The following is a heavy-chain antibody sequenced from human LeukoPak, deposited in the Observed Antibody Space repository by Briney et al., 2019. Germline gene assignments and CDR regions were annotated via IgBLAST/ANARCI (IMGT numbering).Heavy chain of an antibody. J-gene: IGHJ5*02. CDR1: GGSFSGYY. CDR3: ARRSPSSDIVVVPAAIRSTNWFDP. CDR2: INHSGST. V-gene: IGHV4-34*01. D-gene: IGHD2-2*02. Sequence: SETLSLTCAVYGGSFSGYYWSWIRQPPGKGLEWIGEINHSGSTNYNPSLKSRVTISVGTSKNQFSLKLSSVTAADTAVYYCARRSPSSDIVVVPAAIRSTNWFDPWGQGTLVTVSS.